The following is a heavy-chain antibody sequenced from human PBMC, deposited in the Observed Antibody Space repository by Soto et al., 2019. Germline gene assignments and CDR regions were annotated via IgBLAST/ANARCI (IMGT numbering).Heavy chain of an antibody. V-gene: IGHV4-31*03. J-gene: IGHJ6*02. CDR3: ARAHPYYYYYGMDV. CDR1: GGSISSGGYY. CDR2: IYYSGST. Sequence: PSETLSLTCTVSGGSISSGGYYWSWIRQHPGKGLEWIGYIYYSGSTYYNPSLKSRVTISVDTSKNQFSLKLSSVTAADTSVYYCARAHPYYYYYGMDVWGQGTTVPVS.